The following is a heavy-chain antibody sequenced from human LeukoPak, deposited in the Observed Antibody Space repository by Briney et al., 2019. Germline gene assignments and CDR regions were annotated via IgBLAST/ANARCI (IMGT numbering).Heavy chain of an antibody. D-gene: IGHD3-3*01. Sequence: ASVKVSCKASGGTFSSYAISWVRQAPGQGLEWMGGIIPIFGTANYAQKFQGRATITRNTSISTAYMELSGLRSEDTAVYYCARGQGGSFWSGYYTQLYYYYYYMDVWGKGTTVTVS. CDR1: GGTFSSYA. J-gene: IGHJ6*03. CDR3: ARGQGGSFWSGYYTQLYYYYYYMDV. V-gene: IGHV1-69*05. CDR2: IIPIFGTA.